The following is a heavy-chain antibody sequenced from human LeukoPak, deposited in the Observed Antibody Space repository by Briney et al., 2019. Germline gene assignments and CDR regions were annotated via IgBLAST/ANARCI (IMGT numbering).Heavy chain of an antibody. Sequence: GGSLRLSCAASGFTFSSYAMSWVRQAPGKGLEWVSAISANSGSIYYADSVKGRFTISRDNSKNTLYLQMNSLRAEDTAVYYCAKGKIAVAGLTWFDYWGQGTLVTVSS. D-gene: IGHD6-19*01. CDR3: AKGKIAVAGLTWFDY. CDR1: GFTFSSYA. V-gene: IGHV3-23*01. J-gene: IGHJ4*02. CDR2: ISANSGSI.